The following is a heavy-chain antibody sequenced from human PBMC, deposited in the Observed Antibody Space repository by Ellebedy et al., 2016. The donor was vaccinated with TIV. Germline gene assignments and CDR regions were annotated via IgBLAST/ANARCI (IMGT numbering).Heavy chain of an antibody. CDR3: ARLRGNPNSNFPY. CDR2: IFPDDSET. J-gene: IGHJ4*02. Sequence: GESLKISCRVSGESLLNYWIGWVRQMPGKGLEYMGIIFPDDSETKYSPSFQGQVTFSVDKSTSTAFLQWSSLKASDTGIYFCARLRGNPNSNFPYWGQGTPVTVSS. D-gene: IGHD4-23*01. V-gene: IGHV5-51*01. CDR1: GESLLNYW.